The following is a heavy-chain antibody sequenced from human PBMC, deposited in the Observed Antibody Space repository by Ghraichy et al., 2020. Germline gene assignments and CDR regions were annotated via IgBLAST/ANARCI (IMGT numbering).Heavy chain of an antibody. J-gene: IGHJ4*02. D-gene: IGHD3-10*01. CDR2: ISGSGGST. CDR1: GFTFSSYA. V-gene: IGHV3-23*01. CDR3: ARIGGSGSYFPPDY. Sequence: GGSLRLSCAASGFTFSSYAMSWVRQAPGKGLEWVSAISGSGGSTYYADSVKGRFTISRDNSMNTLYLQMNSLRAEDTAVYYCARIGGSGSYFPPDYWGQGTLVTVSS.